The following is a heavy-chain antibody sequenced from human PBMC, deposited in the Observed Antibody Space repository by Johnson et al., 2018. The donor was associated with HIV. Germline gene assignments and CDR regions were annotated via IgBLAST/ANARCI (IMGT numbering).Heavy chain of an antibody. V-gene: IGHV3-15*01. CDR1: GFTFSNAW. D-gene: IGHD1-26*01. CDR3: TTDQVDSGSYYNAFHI. Sequence: VQLVESGGGLVKPGGSLRLSCAASGFTFSNAWMSWVRQAPGKGLEWVGRIKSKTHGETTDYAAPVKGRFSISRDDSKNTLYLQMNSLKSEDTAVYYCTTDQVDSGSYYNAFHIWGQGTEVTVSS. J-gene: IGHJ3*02. CDR2: IKSKTHGETT.